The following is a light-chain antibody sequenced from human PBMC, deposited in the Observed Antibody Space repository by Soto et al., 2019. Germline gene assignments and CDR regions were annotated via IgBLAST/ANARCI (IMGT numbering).Light chain of an antibody. CDR1: QSINSSF. CDR2: GAS. V-gene: IGKV3-20*01. J-gene: IGKJ5*01. Sequence: EIVLTQSPGILSLSPGERASLSCGASQSINSSFLAWYQQKPGQAPRLLIYGASSRATGIPDRFSGTGSETDFTLTINRLEPEDFAVYYCQQYENSPITFGQGTRLEIK. CDR3: QQYENSPIT.